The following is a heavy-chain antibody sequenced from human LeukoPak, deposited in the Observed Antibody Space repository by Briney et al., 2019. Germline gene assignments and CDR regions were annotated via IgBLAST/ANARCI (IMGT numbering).Heavy chain of an antibody. CDR2: IDPSDSYT. D-gene: IGHD3-10*01. CDR1: GYTFTTYY. Sequence: GESLKISCEGSGYTFTTYYINWVRQTPGKGLEWVGRIDPSDSYTHYSPSFEGHVTFSADKPINTVYLRWDSLRASDTAMYYWARLITGLADLDVLNFWGLGTMVTVSS. V-gene: IGHV5-10-1*01. J-gene: IGHJ3*01. CDR3: ARLITGLADLDVLNF.